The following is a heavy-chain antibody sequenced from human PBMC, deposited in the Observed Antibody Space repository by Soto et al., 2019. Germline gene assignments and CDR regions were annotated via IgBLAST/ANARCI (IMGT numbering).Heavy chain of an antibody. Sequence: GGSLRLSCAAFGFTFSSYAMSWVRQAPGKGLEWVSAISGSGGSTYYADSVKGRFTISRDNSKNTLYLQMNSLRAEDTAVYYCAKTREEHYYYYGMDVWGQGTTVTV. CDR3: AKTREEHYYYYGMDV. CDR1: GFTFSSYA. CDR2: ISGSGGST. J-gene: IGHJ6*02. V-gene: IGHV3-23*01. D-gene: IGHD1-26*01.